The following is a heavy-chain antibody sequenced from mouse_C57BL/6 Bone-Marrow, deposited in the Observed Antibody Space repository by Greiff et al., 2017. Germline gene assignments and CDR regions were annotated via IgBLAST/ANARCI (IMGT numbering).Heavy chain of an antibody. CDR2: IRSKSNNYAT. D-gene: IGHD2-5*01. CDR3: VRHNYSNYHFAY. V-gene: IGHV10-1*01. J-gene: IGHJ3*01. Sequence: VQLKESGGGLVQPKGSLKLSCAASGFSFNTYAMNWVRQAPGKGLEWVARIRSKSNNYATYYADSVKDRFTISRDDSESMLYLQMNNLKTEDTAMYYCVRHNYSNYHFAYWGQGTLVTVSA. CDR1: GFSFNTYA.